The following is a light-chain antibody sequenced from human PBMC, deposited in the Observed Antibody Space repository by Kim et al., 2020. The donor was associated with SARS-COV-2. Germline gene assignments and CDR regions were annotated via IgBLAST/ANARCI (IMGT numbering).Light chain of an antibody. Sequence: QSALTQPASVSGSPGQSITISCTGTSSDVGSYNLVSWYQQHPGRAPELMIFEVNKRPSGVSNRFSGSKSGNTASLTISGLQSEDEADYYCSSYAGSDWLFGGGTQLTVL. CDR3: SSYAGSDWL. CDR1: SSDVGSYNL. J-gene: IGLJ2*01. V-gene: IGLV2-23*02. CDR2: EVN.